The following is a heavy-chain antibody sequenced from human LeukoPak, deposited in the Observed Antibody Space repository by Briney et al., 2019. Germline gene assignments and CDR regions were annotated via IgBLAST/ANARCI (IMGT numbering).Heavy chain of an antibody. CDR1: GGSISSGGYS. V-gene: IGHV4-30-4*07. Sequence: SETLSLTCAVSGGSISSGGYSWSWIRQPPGKGLEWIGYIYYSGSTYYNPSLKSRVTISVDTSKNQFSLKLSSVTAADTAVYYCARDPGSSWPDYYYYYYMDVWGKGTTVTVSS. CDR2: IYYSGST. D-gene: IGHD6-13*01. CDR3: ARDPGSSWPDYYYYYYMDV. J-gene: IGHJ6*03.